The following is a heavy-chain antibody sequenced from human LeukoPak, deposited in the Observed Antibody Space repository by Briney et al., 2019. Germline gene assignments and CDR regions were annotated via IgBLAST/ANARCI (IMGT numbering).Heavy chain of an antibody. CDR3: AKEAYCGGDCYFDY. CDR2: ISGSGSST. Sequence: GGSLRLSCAASGFTFNTYSMNWVRQAPGKGLEWVSAISGSGSSTYYADSVKGRFTISRDNSKNTLYLQMNSLRAEDTAVYYCAKEAYCGGDCYFDYWGQGTLVTVSS. V-gene: IGHV3-23*01. CDR1: GFTFNTYS. D-gene: IGHD2-21*02. J-gene: IGHJ4*02.